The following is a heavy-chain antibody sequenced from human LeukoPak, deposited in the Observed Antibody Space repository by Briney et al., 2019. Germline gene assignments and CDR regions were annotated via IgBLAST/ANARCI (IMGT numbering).Heavy chain of an antibody. CDR3: AKDSSGYYYYYMDV. V-gene: IGHV3-30*02. CDR1: GFTFGSYG. Sequence: GGSLRLSCAASGFTFGSYGMHWVRQAPGKGLEWVAFIRYDGSNKYYADSVKGRFTISRDNSKNTLYLQMNSLRAEDTAVYYCAKDSSGYYYYYMDVWGKGTTVTVSS. J-gene: IGHJ6*03. CDR2: IRYDGSNK. D-gene: IGHD2-15*01.